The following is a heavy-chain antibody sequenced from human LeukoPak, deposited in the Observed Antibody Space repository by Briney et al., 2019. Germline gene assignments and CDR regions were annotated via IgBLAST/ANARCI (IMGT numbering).Heavy chain of an antibody. CDR2: ISYIAGT. Sequence: SETLSLTCTVSGASISSAENHWSWIRQPPGKGLGWIGYISYIAGTSYNPSLKSRVTISLATSNNQFSLELSSVTAADTAVYFCVRVRTGTSCYDYWGQGTLVTVSS. V-gene: IGHV4-30-4*08. J-gene: IGHJ4*02. CDR3: VRVRTGTSCYDY. D-gene: IGHD2-2*01. CDR1: GASISSAENH.